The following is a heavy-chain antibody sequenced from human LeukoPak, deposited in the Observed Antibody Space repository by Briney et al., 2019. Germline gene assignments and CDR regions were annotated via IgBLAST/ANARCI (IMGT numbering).Heavy chain of an antibody. D-gene: IGHD3-10*01. CDR3: AREGVWFGELAHRYFFDY. V-gene: IGHV4-4*02. CDR2: IYHSGST. Sequence: PSETLSLTCAVSGGSISSSNWWSWVRQPPGKGLEWIGEIYHSGSTNYNPSLKSRVTISVDKSKNQFSLKLSSVTAADTAVYYCAREGVWFGELAHRYFFDYWGQGTLVTVSS. J-gene: IGHJ4*02. CDR1: GGSISSSNW.